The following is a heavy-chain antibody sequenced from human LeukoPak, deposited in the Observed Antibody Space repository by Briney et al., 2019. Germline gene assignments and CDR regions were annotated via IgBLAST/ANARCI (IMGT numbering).Heavy chain of an antibody. CDR2: VKQDGSEK. CDR3: ARGRSAAGY. Sequence: PGGSLRLSCAASGFTFSSYAMSWVRQAPGKGLEWVANVKQDGSEKYYVDSVKGRFTISRDNAKNSLYLQMNSLRVEDTAVYYCARGRSAAGYWGQGTLVTVSS. CDR1: GFTFSSYA. V-gene: IGHV3-7*03. J-gene: IGHJ4*02. D-gene: IGHD6-25*01.